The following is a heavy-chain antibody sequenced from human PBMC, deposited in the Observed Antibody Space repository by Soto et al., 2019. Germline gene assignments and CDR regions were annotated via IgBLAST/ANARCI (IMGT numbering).Heavy chain of an antibody. CDR2: ISSYNEKT. V-gene: IGHV1-18*01. D-gene: IGHD3-22*01. Sequence: QVQLVQSGAEVKKPGASVKVSCKTSGYTFRTYGISWVRQAPGQGLEWMGWISSYNEKTKSSQKIEGRDTMTTDTFTSTASLELRSLRAEETAVYYCARESHASDSSYWYFEFWGRGTLVTVSS. CDR3: ARESHASDSSYWYFEF. CDR1: GYTFRTYG. J-gene: IGHJ2*01.